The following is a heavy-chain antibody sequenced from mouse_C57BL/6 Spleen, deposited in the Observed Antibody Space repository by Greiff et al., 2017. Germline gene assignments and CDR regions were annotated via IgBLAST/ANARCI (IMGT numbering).Heavy chain of an antibody. CDR2: FHPYNDDT. J-gene: IGHJ4*01. Sequence: VQLKESGAELVKPGASVKMSCKASGYTFTTYPIEWMKQNHGKSLEWIGNFHPYNDDTKYNEKFKGKATLTVEKSSSTVYLALSRLTSDDSAVYYCARRGSSYGYYAMDYWGQGTSVTVSS. V-gene: IGHV1-47*01. D-gene: IGHD1-1*01. CDR1: GYTFTTYP. CDR3: ARRGSSYGYYAMDY.